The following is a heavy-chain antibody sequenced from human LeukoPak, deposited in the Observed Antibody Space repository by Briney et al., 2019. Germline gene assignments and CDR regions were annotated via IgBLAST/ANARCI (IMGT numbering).Heavy chain of an antibody. CDR3: ARDRSRLGYYDSSGYSENWYFDL. D-gene: IGHD3-22*01. J-gene: IGHJ2*01. CDR1: GYTFTGYY. Sequence: ASVKVSCKASGYTFTGYYMHWVRQAPGQGLEWMGWISAYNGNTNYAQKLQGRVTMTTDTSTSTAYMELRSLRSDDTAVYYCARDRSRLGYYDSSGYSENWYFDLWGRGTLVTVSS. V-gene: IGHV1-18*04. CDR2: ISAYNGNT.